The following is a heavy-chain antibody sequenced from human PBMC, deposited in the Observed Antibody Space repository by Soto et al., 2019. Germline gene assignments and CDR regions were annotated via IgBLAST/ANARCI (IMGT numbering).Heavy chain of an antibody. CDR3: TRADLTVTLSVFDP. Sequence: QVQLVESGGGVVQPGRSLRLSCAASGFIFSSYPMHWVRQAPGKGLEWVALISDDGSSKYYADSVKGRFTISRDNSKNTLYLQMNSLSAEATAVYYCTRADLTVTLSVFDPWGQGTLVTVSS. J-gene: IGHJ5*02. CDR2: ISDDGSSK. V-gene: IGHV3-30-3*01. D-gene: IGHD4-17*01. CDR1: GFIFSSYP.